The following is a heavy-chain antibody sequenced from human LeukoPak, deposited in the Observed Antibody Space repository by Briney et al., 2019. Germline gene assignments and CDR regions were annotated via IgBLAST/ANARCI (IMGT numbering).Heavy chain of an antibody. Sequence: SETLPLTCAVYGGSFSGSYWSWIRQPPGKGLKWSGEINHSGGTNYNPSLKSRVTISVDTSKNQCSLKLSSVTAADTAVYYCARYVAVAGTIKWFDPWGQGTLVTVSS. D-gene: IGHD6-19*01. CDR2: INHSGGT. CDR1: GGSFSGSY. CDR3: ARYVAVAGTIKWFDP. V-gene: IGHV4-34*01. J-gene: IGHJ5*02.